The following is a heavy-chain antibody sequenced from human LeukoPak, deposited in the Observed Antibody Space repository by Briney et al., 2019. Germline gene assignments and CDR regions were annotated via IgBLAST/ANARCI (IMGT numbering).Heavy chain of an antibody. D-gene: IGHD6-25*01. V-gene: IGHV3-30-3*01. Sequence: GGSLRLSCAASGFTFSSYALYWVRQAPGKGLEWVAVISYDGSNKYYADSVKGRFTISRDNSKNTLYLQMNSLRAEDTAVYYCARDRLPSGYWGQGTLVTVSS. CDR2: ISYDGSNK. J-gene: IGHJ4*02. CDR1: GFTFSSYA. CDR3: ARDRLPSGY.